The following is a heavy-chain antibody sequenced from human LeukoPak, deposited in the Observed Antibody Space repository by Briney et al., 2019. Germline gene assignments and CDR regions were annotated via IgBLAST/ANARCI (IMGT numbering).Heavy chain of an antibody. D-gene: IGHD1-26*01. CDR1: GGSISSYY. CDR3: ARDRSVEWELLLLYYYNGMDV. Sequence: SETLSLTCTVSGGSISSYYWSWIRQPPGKGLEWIGYIYYSGSTNYNPSLKSRVTISEDTSKNQFSLKLSSVTAADTAVYYCARDRSVEWELLLLYYYNGMDVWGQGTTVTVSS. CDR2: IYYSGST. V-gene: IGHV4-59*12. J-gene: IGHJ6*02.